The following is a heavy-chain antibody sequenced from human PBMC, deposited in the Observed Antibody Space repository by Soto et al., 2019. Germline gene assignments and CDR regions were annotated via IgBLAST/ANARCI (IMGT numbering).Heavy chain of an antibody. CDR1: GFTFSSYA. CDR2: ISYDGSNK. J-gene: IGHJ5*02. CDR3: ARDSLTTVVTAWGNWFDP. Sequence: QVQLVESGGGVVQPGGSLRLSCAASGFTFSSYAMHWVRQAPGKGLEWVAVISYDGSNKYYADSVKGRFTISRDNSKNTLYLQMNSLRAEDTAVYYCARDSLTTVVTAWGNWFDPWGQGTLVTVSS. D-gene: IGHD4-17*01. V-gene: IGHV3-30-3*01.